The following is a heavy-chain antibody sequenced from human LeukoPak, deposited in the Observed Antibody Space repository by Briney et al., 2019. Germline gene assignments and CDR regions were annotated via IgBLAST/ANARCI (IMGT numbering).Heavy chain of an antibody. CDR1: GGSISSNDYF. V-gene: IGHV4-39*07. Sequence: SETLSLTCTVSGGSISSNDYFWGWIRQPPGTGLQWIGSIYYSGTTYYNPSLKSRVIISLDTSKNQFSLKMSSVTAADTAVYFCVSRITLVRGVISDSWGRGTLVTVSS. D-gene: IGHD3-10*01. J-gene: IGHJ5*01. CDR2: IYYSGTT. CDR3: VSRITLVRGVISDS.